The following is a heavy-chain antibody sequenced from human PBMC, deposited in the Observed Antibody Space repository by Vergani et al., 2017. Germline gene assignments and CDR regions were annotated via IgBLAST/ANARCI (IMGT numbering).Heavy chain of an antibody. CDR2: IIPIFGTA. CDR1: GGTFSSYA. J-gene: IGHJ6*03. D-gene: IGHD3-10*01. V-gene: IGHV1-69*06. Sequence: QVQLVQSGAEVKKPGSSVKVSCKASGGTFSSYAISWVRQAPGQGLEWMGGIIPIFGTANYAQKFQGRVTITADKSTSTAYMELSSLRSEDTAVYYCARVPNDGLIRGHYYYYYMDVWGKGTTVTVSS. CDR3: ARVPNDGLIRGHYYYYYMDV.